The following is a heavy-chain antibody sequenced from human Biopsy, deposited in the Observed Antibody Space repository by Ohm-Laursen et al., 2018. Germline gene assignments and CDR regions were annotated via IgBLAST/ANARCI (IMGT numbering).Heavy chain of an antibody. CDR3: ARDPYCSGGNCYSPLDH. D-gene: IGHD2-15*01. V-gene: IGHV1-2*02. CDR1: GYTFSLYH. Sequence: ASVKVSCKASGYTFSLYHIHWVRQAPGQGLEWMGWIDPDSGRTSFGQNFQGRVTMTSDTSTGTAYLELTRLRSDDTAVYYCARDPYCSGGNCYSPLDHWGQGTLVAVSS. CDR2: IDPDSGRT. J-gene: IGHJ4*02.